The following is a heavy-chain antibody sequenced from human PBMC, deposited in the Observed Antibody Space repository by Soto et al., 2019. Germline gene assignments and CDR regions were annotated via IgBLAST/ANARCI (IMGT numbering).Heavy chain of an antibody. CDR2: IGGRGGNT. J-gene: IGHJ5*02. D-gene: IGHD3-10*01. CDR1: GFTFATYA. Sequence: EVQLLQSGGGSVQPGGSLRLSCAASGFTFATYAMSWVRQAPGKGLEWVSGIGGRGGNTFYADSVKGRFTISRDNSKNMLYLHMNSLRAEDTAMYYCAKSALWFAEFPFNWFDPWGQGTLVTVSS. CDR3: AKSALWFAEFPFNWFDP. V-gene: IGHV3-23*01.